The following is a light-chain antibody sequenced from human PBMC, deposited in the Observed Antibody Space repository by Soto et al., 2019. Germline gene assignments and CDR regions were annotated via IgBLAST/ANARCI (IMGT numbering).Light chain of an antibody. J-gene: IGKJ5*01. CDR3: QHYDSLPIT. CDR1: QSVSSSY. CDR2: GAS. Sequence: IVLTQSPGTLALSPGERATLSCSASQSVSSSYLAWYQQKPGQAPRLLIYGASSRATGIPARFSGSGSGTDFTLTISSLEPEDFAVFYCQHYDSLPITFGQGTRLEIK. V-gene: IGKV3-20*01.